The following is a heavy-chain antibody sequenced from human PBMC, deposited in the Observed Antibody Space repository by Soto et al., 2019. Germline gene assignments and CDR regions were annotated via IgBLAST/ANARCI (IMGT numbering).Heavy chain of an antibody. CDR1: GFTFSNAW. V-gene: IGHV3-15*01. CDR2: IKSKTDGGTT. D-gene: IGHD2-2*01. J-gene: IGHJ6*02. CDR3: TTAAIVVVPAAGVYYYYGMDV. Sequence: GSLRLSCAASGFTFSNAWMSWVRQAPGKGLEWVGRIKSKTDGGTTDYAAPVKGRFTISRDDSKNTLYLQMNSLKTEDTAVYYCTTAAIVVVPAAGVYYYYGMDVWGQGTTVTVSS.